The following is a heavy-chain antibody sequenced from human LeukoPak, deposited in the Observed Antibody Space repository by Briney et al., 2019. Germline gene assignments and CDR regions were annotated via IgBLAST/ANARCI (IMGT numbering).Heavy chain of an antibody. D-gene: IGHD6-13*01. CDR2: IRYDGSNK. J-gene: IGHJ2*01. CDR1: GFTFSSYG. CDR3: AKGSSTYSITSYWYFDL. Sequence: GGSLRLSCAASGFTFSSYGMHWVRLAPGKGLEWVAFIRYDGSNKNYADSVKGRFTISRDNSKNTLYLQMNSLRAEDTAVYYCAKGSSTYSITSYWYFDLWGRGTLVTVSS. V-gene: IGHV3-30*02.